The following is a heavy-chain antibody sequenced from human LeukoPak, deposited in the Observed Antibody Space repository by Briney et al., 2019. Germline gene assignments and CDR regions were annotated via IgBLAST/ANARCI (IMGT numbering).Heavy chain of an antibody. CDR2: IYTSGST. V-gene: IGHV4-61*02. CDR1: GGSISSRSYY. Sequence: PSETLSLTCTVSGGSISSRSYYWSWIRQPAGKGLEWIGRIYTSGSTNYNPSLKSRVTISVDTSKNQFSLKLSSVTAADTAVYYCARALYYYGSGSWFDPWGQGTLVTVSS. CDR3: ARALYYYGSGSWFDP. D-gene: IGHD3-10*01. J-gene: IGHJ5*02.